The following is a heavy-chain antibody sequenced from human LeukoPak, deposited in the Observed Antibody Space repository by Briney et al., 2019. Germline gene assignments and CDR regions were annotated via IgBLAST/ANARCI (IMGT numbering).Heavy chain of an antibody. CDR3: ARLSYYYGSGSSFDY. CDR1: GFTFSSYE. D-gene: IGHD3-10*01. J-gene: IGHJ4*02. Sequence: PGGSLRLSCAASGFTFSSYEMNWVRQAPGKGLEWVSYISSSGSTIYYADSVKGRFTISRDNAKNSLYLQMNSLRAEDTAVYYCARLSYYYGSGSSFDYWGQGTLVTVSS. CDR2: ISSSGSTI. V-gene: IGHV3-48*03.